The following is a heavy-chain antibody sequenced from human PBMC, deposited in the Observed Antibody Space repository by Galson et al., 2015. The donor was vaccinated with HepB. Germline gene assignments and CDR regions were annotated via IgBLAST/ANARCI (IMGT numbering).Heavy chain of an antibody. CDR2: INPNSGGT. CDR1: GYTFTGYY. V-gene: IGHV1-2*04. J-gene: IGHJ3*02. CDR3: ARGARDGYNWVSAFDI. D-gene: IGHD5-24*01. Sequence: SVKVSCKASGYTFTGYYMHWVRQAPGQGLEWMGWINPNSGGTNYAQKFQGWVTMTRDTSISTAYMELSRLRSDDTAVYYCARGARDGYNWVSAFDIWGQGTMVTVSS.